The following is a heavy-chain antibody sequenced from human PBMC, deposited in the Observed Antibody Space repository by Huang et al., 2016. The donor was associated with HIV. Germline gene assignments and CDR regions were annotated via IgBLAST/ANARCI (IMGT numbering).Heavy chain of an antibody. CDR3: ARDRDFYDSSGYWGFNYFDY. CDR1: GYAFTSYY. V-gene: IGHV1-46*01. CDR2: IEPSDGST. Sequence: QVQLVQSGAEVKKPGASVKVSCKASGYAFTSYYMHWVRQAPGQGLGWMGIIEPSDGSTSYAQKVQGRVTTTRDTSTNTVFMELSSLRSEDTAVYYCARDRDFYDSSGYWGFNYFDYWGQGTLVTVSS. J-gene: IGHJ4*02. D-gene: IGHD3-22*01.